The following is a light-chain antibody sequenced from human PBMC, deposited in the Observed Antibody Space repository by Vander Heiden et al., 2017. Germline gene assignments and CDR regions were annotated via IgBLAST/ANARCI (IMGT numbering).Light chain of an antibody. CDR2: EGT. V-gene: IGLV2-23*01. J-gene: IGLJ1*01. CDR1: SSDVGSYNL. Sequence: QSALTHPASVPGSPGQSITISCTGTSSDVGSYNLVSWYQQHPSKAPKLMIYEGTKRPSGVSNRFSGSKSGNTASLTISGLQAEDEADYYCCSYAGTSTYVFGTGTKVTVL. CDR3: CSYAGTSTYV.